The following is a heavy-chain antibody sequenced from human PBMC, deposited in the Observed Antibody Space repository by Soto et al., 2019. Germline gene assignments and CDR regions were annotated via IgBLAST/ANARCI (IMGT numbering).Heavy chain of an antibody. CDR3: ARAGISNSDSYYYGMDV. CDR1: GFTFSSYS. Sequence: EVQLVESGGGLVKPGGSLRLSCAASGFTFSSYSMNWFRQAPGKGLEGVSSISSSSSYIYYADSVKGRFTISRDNAKNSLYLQMNSLRAEDTAVYYCARAGISNSDSYYYGMDVWGQGTTVTVSS. CDR2: ISSSSSYI. V-gene: IGHV3-21*01. J-gene: IGHJ6*02. D-gene: IGHD2-15*01.